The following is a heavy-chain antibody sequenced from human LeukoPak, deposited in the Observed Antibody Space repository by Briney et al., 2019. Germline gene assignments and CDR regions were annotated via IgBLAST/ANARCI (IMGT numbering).Heavy chain of an antibody. D-gene: IGHD3-22*01. J-gene: IGHJ4*02. CDR3: ARGLVHDTSGYYSDY. CDR1: GFTFSAFW. CDR2: INSDGSST. V-gene: IGHV3-74*01. Sequence: TGGSLRLSCAASGFTFSAFWMHWVRQAPGKGLVWVSRINSDGSSTAYADSEEGRFTVSRDNAKNTLYLQMDSLRAEDSAVYYCARGLVHDTSGYYSDYWGQGILVTVSS.